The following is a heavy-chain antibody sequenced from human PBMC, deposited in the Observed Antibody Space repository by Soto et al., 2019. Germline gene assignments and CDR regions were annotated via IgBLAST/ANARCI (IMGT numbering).Heavy chain of an antibody. Sequence: PGGSLRLSCAASGLTFSSYAMSWVRQAPGKGLEWVSAISGSGGSTYYADSVKGRFTISRDNSKNTLYLQMNSLRSEDTAVYYCARHNYDSSGYYHYYYGMDVWGQGTTVTVSS. D-gene: IGHD3-22*01. J-gene: IGHJ6*02. CDR3: ARHNYDSSGYYHYYYGMDV. CDR1: GLTFSSYA. V-gene: IGHV3-23*01. CDR2: ISGSGGST.